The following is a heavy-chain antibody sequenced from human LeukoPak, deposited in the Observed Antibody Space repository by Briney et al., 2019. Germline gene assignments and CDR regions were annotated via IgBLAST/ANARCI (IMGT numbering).Heavy chain of an antibody. CDR1: GGSFSGYY. D-gene: IGHD2-15*01. J-gene: IGHJ6*02. V-gene: IGHV4-59*08. CDR2: IYYSGST. Sequence: SETLSLTCAVYGGSFSGYYWSWIRQPPGKGLEWIGYIYYSGSTNCNPSLKSRVTISVDTSKNQFSLKLSSVTAADTAVYYCASGYDYYYGMDVWGQGTTVTVSS. CDR3: ASGYDYYYGMDV.